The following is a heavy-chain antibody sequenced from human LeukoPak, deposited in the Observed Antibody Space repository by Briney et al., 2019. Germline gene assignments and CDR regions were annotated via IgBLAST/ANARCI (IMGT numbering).Heavy chain of an antibody. CDR1: GFNFSSYA. D-gene: IGHD3-3*01. J-gene: IGHJ3*02. CDR3: ARESWSDSVAFDI. Sequence: GGSLRLSCAASGFNFSSYAMHWVRQAPGEGLEWVGLISYGGIDKSYADSVEGRFTISRDSSKRTLYLQMNSLRAEDTAMYHCARESWSDSVAFDIWGLGTMVIVSS. CDR2: ISYGGIDK. V-gene: IGHV3-30*04.